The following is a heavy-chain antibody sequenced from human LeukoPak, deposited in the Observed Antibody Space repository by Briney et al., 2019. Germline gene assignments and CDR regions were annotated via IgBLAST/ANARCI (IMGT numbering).Heavy chain of an antibody. Sequence: GGSLRLSCAASGFTFNDYYMSWIRQAPGKGLEWLSYINIGGTNTHYADSVKGRFTISRDNAKKSLYLGMNNLRAEDTAVYYCATDAAGFDTWGQGVLVTVSS. CDR2: INIGGTNT. J-gene: IGHJ5*02. CDR3: ATDAAGFDT. V-gene: IGHV3-11*01. CDR1: GFTFNDYY.